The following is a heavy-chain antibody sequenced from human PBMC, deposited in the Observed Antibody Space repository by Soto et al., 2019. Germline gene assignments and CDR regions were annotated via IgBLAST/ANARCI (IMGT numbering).Heavy chain of an antibody. V-gene: IGHV3-48*03. D-gene: IGHD2-2*01. Sequence: GGSLRLSCAASGFTFSSYEMNWVRQAPGKEMEWGSYNSSSGSTIYYSDYVKGRFTISRDNAKNSLYLQMHSLRAEDTSVYYCARADIVVVPAPWPTIMDVWGKGTTVTVSS. CDR3: ARADIVVVPAPWPTIMDV. CDR1: GFTFSSYE. CDR2: NSSSGSTI. J-gene: IGHJ6*04.